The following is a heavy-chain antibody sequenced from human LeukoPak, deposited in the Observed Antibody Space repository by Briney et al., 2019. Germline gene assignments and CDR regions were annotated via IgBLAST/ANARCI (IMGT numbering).Heavy chain of an antibody. V-gene: IGHV3-23*01. CDR2: IIGSGGST. CDR1: GFTFSSYA. J-gene: IGHJ4*02. CDR3: AKDIQWLVRSYYFDY. D-gene: IGHD6-19*01. Sequence: GGSLRLSCAASGFTFSSYAMSWVRQAPGKGLEWVSAIIGSGGSTYYADSVKGRFTISRDNAKNSLYLQMNSLRAEDTALYYCAKDIQWLVRSYYFDYWGQGTLVTVSS.